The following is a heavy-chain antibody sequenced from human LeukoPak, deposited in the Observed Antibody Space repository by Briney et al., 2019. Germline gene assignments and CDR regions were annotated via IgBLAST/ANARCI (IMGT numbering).Heavy chain of an antibody. V-gene: IGHV4-39*01. Sequence: SETLSLTCTVSGGSISSSSYYWGWIRQPPGKGLEWIGSFYYSGSTYYNPSLKSRVTISVDTSKNQFSLKLSSVTAADTAVYYCARQSKYGSWFDPWGQGTLVTVSS. J-gene: IGHJ5*02. CDR2: FYYSGST. CDR1: GGSISSSSYY. CDR3: ARQSKYGSWFDP. D-gene: IGHD4-17*01.